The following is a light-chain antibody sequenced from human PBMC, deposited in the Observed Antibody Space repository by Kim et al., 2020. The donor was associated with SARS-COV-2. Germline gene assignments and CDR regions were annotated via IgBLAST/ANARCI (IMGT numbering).Light chain of an antibody. Sequence: QPVLTQPPSASGTPGQRVTISCSGSSSNIGSNTVNWFQQLPGTTPKLLIYSNNQRPSGVPDRFSGSKSGTSASLAISGLQAEDEADYYCAAWDGSLNGWLFGGGTQLTVL. V-gene: IGLV1-44*01. J-gene: IGLJ3*02. CDR2: SNN. CDR3: AAWDGSLNGWL. CDR1: SSNIGSNT.